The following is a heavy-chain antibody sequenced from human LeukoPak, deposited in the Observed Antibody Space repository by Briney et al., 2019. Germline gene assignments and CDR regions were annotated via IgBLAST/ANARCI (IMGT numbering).Heavy chain of an antibody. J-gene: IGHJ6*02. CDR3: ARGRRSHYGMDV. CDR2: TDYYYKWHN. Sequence: SQTLSLTCAISGDSVSSNSAAWNWIRQSPSRGLEWLERTDYYYKWHNDYAESVKSRITVNPDTSKNQFSLHLSSVTPEDTAVYYCARGRRSHYGMDVWGQGTTVTVSS. CDR1: GDSVSSNSAA. V-gene: IGHV6-1*01.